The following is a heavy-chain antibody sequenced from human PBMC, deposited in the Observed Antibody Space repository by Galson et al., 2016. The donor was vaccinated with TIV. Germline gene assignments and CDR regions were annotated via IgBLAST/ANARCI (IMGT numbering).Heavy chain of an antibody. CDR1: GDTFNNYA. J-gene: IGHJ4*02. Sequence: SVKVSCKASGDTFNNYAISWVRQAPGQGPEWMGRVIPIFRTPNYAQKFQGRLTISADESSTTVFMGLSRLRSADTAVYFCARDGSYYDTTSFYFFDLWGQGTLVTVAS. D-gene: IGHD3-22*01. CDR2: VIPIFRTP. V-gene: IGHV1-69*13. CDR3: ARDGSYYDTTSFYFFDL.